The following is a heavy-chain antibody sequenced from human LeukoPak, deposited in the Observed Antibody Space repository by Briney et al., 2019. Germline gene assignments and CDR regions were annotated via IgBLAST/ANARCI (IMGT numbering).Heavy chain of an antibody. D-gene: IGHD1-26*01. CDR3: AKATSGSYKLQYYFDY. V-gene: IGHV3-9*01. Sequence: GGSLRLSCAASGFTFDDYAMHWVRQAPGKGLEWVSGISWNSGSIGYADSVKGRFTISRDNAKNSLYLQMNSLGAEDTALYYCAKATSGSYKLQYYFDYWGQGTLVTVSS. J-gene: IGHJ4*02. CDR1: GFTFDDYA. CDR2: ISWNSGSI.